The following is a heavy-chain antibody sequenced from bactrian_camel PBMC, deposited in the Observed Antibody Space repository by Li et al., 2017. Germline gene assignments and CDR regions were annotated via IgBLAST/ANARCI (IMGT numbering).Heavy chain of an antibody. V-gene: IGHV3S63*01. Sequence: HVQLVESGGGSVQAGGSLRLSCATSGNTEYMGWFRQAPGKDREGVAHIDTSDDMSAYGTIYSDSVKGRFTISQDNAKNTVYLQVSNLTAEDTAMYYCAVRGGGGRVGCRLGYYRKDADFGRWGQGTQVTVS. D-gene: IGHD2*01. J-gene: IGHJ6*01. CDR2: IDTSDDMSAYGT. CDR3: AVRGGGGRVGCRLGYYRKDADFGR. CDR1: GNTEY.